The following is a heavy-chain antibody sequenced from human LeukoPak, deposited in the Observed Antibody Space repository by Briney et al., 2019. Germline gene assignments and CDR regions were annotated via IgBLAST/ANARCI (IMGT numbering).Heavy chain of an antibody. CDR1: GFTFTDYY. Sequence: ASMKVSCKSSGFTFTDYYIHWVRQAPGQGLEWMGYIGPHSSATSSPQEFQGRVTMTRDTSMSTAYMELTKLTSDDTAVYYCAREGNGLLSKDFDYWGQGTLVTVSS. D-gene: IGHD2/OR15-2a*01. V-gene: IGHV1-2*02. CDR3: AREGNGLLSKDFDY. J-gene: IGHJ4*02. CDR2: IGPHSSAT.